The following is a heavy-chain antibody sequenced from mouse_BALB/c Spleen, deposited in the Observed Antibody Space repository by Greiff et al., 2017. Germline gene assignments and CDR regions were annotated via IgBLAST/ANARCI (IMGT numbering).Heavy chain of an antibody. CDR1: GFTFSSYY. CDR3: ARGGDKDY. J-gene: IGHJ2*01. D-gene: IGHD3-3*01. V-gene: IGHV5-6-2*01. Sequence: DVKLVESGGGLVKLGGSLKLSCAASGFTFSSYYMSWVRQTPEKRLELVAAINSNGGSTYYPDTVKGRFTISRDNAKNTLYLQMSSLKSEDTALYYCARGGDKDYWGQGTTLTVSS. CDR2: INSNGGST.